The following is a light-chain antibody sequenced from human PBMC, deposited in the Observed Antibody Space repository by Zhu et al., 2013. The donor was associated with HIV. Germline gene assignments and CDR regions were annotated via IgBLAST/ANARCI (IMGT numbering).Light chain of an antibody. CDR1: NIGTIS. CDR2: DDS. J-gene: IGLJ1*01. CDR3: QVWDSSSDHRV. Sequence: SYELTQPPSVSVAPGKTATITCGGNNIGTISVHWYQQNPGQAPVLVVYDDSDRPSGIPERFSGSNSGNTATLTISRVEAGDEADYYCQVWDSSSDHRVFGTGTKVTVL. V-gene: IGLV3-21*03.